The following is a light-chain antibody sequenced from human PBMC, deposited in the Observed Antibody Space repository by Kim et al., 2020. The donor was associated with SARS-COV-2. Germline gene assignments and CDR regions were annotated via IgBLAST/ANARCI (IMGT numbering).Light chain of an antibody. CDR2: IEGSGTY. V-gene: IGLV4-60*03. CDR3: ETWDTNTWV. J-gene: IGLJ3*02. Sequence: QLVLTQSSSASASLGSSVKLTCTLSSGHSTYTIAWHQHQPGKAPRYLMKIEGSGTYNKGTGVPDRFSGSSSGADRYLTISNLQSEDEADYYCETWDTNTWVFGGGAKLTVL. CDR1: SGHSTYT.